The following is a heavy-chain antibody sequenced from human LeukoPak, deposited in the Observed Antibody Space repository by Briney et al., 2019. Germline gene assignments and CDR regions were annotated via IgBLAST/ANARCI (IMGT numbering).Heavy chain of an antibody. V-gene: IGHV3-43*01. CDR3: AKVRGTYSSGYFFDY. D-gene: IGHD6-19*01. CDR1: GFTFNRFT. Sequence: GGSLRLSCAASGFTFNRFTLHWVRQAPGKGLEWVSLIDRKGAITSYADSVKGRFTISRDNAKKSLDLQINSLRAEDTAFYYCAKVRGTYSSGYFFDYWGQGTLVTVSS. CDR2: IDRKGAIT. J-gene: IGHJ4*02.